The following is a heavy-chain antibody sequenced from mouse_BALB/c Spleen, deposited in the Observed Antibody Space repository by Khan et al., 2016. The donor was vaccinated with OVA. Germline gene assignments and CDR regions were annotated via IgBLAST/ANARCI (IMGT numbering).Heavy chain of an antibody. J-gene: IGHJ2*01. V-gene: IGHV14-3*02. Sequence: VQLQQSGAELVKPGASVKLSCTASGFNIKDTYMHWVKQRPEQCLEWIGRIYPANGTTNYDPNFQGKATLTADKSSNTAYLQLSSLTSEDTAGDYCARINAWGQGTTITVSS. CDR1: GFNIKDTY. CDR3: ARINA. CDR2: IYPANGTT.